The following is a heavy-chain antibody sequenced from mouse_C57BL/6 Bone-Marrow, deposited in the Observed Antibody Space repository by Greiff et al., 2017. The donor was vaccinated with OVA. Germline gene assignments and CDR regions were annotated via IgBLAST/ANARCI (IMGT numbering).Heavy chain of an antibody. CDR2: IWSGGST. V-gene: IGHV2-2*01. D-gene: IGHD2-4*01. Sequence: VMLVESGPGLVQPSQSLSITCTVSGFSFTSYGVHWVRQSPGKGLEWLGVIWSGGSTDYNAALISRLSISKDNAKSQVFFKMNSLQADDTAIYYCARRPYDYDGGFAYWGQGTLVTVSA. CDR1: GFSFTSYG. CDR3: ARRPYDYDGGFAY. J-gene: IGHJ3*01.